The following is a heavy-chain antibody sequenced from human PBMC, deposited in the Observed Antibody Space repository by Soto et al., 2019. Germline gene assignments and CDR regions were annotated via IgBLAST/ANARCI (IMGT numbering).Heavy chain of an antibody. V-gene: IGHV1-18*01. CDR3: ARGWGKYFGVNDF. CDR1: GYSFNTSG. Sequence: GASVKVSCKVSGYSFNTSGITWVRQAPGQGLEWMGCVNGYNNKRDYSRKLQDRITLTADPSTSTSYMELRSLTCEERAVYYCARGWGKYFGVNDFWG. D-gene: IGHD2-8*01. J-gene: IGHJ4*01. CDR2: VNGYNNKR.